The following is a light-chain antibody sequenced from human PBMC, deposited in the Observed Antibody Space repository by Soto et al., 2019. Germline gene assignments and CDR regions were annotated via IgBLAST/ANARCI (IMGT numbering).Light chain of an antibody. CDR2: DAS. V-gene: IGKV1-5*01. Sequence: DIQMTQSPSTLSASVGDRVTITCRASQSISSRLAWYQQKSGKAPNLLIYDASSLEGGVPSRFSGSASETEFTLTISSLQPDDFATYYCQQYINGWTFGQGTKVEI. CDR1: QSISSR. CDR3: QQYINGWT. J-gene: IGKJ1*01.